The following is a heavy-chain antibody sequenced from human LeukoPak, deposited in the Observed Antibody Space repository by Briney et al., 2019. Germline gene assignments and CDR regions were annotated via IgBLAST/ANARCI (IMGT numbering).Heavy chain of an antibody. CDR2: IYYSGST. D-gene: IGHD6-13*01. V-gene: IGHV4-59*12. CDR1: GGSISNYY. J-gene: IGHJ4*02. CDR3: AREEQQLVPYFDY. Sequence: SETLSLTCTVSGGSISNYYWSWIRQPPGKGLEWIGYIYYSGSTNYNPSLKSRVTMSVDTSKNQFSLKLSSVTAADTAVYYCAREEQQLVPYFDYWGQGTLVTVSS.